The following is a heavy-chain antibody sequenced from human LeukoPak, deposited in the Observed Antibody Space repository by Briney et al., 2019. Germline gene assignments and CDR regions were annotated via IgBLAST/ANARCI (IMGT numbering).Heavy chain of an antibody. V-gene: IGHV4-38-2*02. Sequence: SETLSLTCTVSDYSIATDYYWAWIRQPPGRGLEWIGNIHHGGSAYYNASLNSRVTMSLDTSNNQFSLKMNSVTAADTALYYCAREAYGDSGGWFDPWGQGTLVTVSS. CDR3: AREAYGDSGGWFDP. D-gene: IGHD4-17*01. J-gene: IGHJ5*02. CDR1: DYSIATDYY. CDR2: IHHGGSA.